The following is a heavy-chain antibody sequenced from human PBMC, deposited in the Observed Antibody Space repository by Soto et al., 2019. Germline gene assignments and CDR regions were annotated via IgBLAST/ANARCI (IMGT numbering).Heavy chain of an antibody. Sequence: GASVKVSCKASGYTFTSYDINWVRQATGQGLEWMGWMNPNSGNTGYAQKFQGRVTMTRNTSISTAYMELSSLRSEDTAVYYSASTNYNPSLKSRVTISVDTSKNQFSLKLSSVTAADTAVYYCARAPNEPYYDFWSGYSPTSYYYMDVWGKGTTVTVSS. D-gene: IGHD3-10*01. J-gene: IGHJ6*03. CDR2: MNPNSGNT. CDR3: ASTNYNPSLKSRVTISVDTSKNQFSLKLSSVTAADTAVYYCARAPNEPYYDFWSGYSPTSYYYMDV. V-gene: IGHV1-8*01. CDR1: GYTFTSYD.